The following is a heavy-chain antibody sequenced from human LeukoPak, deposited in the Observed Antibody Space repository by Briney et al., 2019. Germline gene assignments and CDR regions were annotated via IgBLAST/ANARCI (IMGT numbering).Heavy chain of an antibody. CDR3: ASAVLEDDFWSGYPPFDY. V-gene: IGHV1-69*13. Sequence: ASVKVSCKASGGTFSSYAISWVRQAPGQGLEWMGGIIPIFGTANYAQKFQGRVTITADESTSTAYMELSSLRSEDTAVYYCASAVLEDDFWSGYPPFDYWGQGTLVTVSS. CDR1: GGTFSSYA. CDR2: IIPIFGTA. D-gene: IGHD3-3*01. J-gene: IGHJ4*02.